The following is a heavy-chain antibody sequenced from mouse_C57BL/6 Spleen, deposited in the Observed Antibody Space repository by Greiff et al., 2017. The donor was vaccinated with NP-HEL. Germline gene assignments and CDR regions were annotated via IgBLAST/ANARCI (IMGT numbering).Heavy chain of an antibody. CDR3: ARLPITTVVADWYFDV. Sequence: EVQVVESGGGLVQPGGSLKLSCAASGFTFSDYYMYWVRQTPEKRLEWVAYISNGGGSTYYPDTVKGRFTISRDNAKNTLYLQMSRLKSEDTAMYYCARLPITTVVADWYFDVWGTGTTVTVSS. CDR1: GFTFSDYY. CDR2: ISNGGGST. D-gene: IGHD1-1*01. J-gene: IGHJ1*03. V-gene: IGHV5-12*01.